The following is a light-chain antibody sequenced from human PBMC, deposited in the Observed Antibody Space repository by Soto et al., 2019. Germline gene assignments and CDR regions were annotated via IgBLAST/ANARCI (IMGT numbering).Light chain of an antibody. CDR1: QGISTY. CDR2: AAS. J-gene: IGKJ1*01. Sequence: DIQMTQSPSSLSASVGDRVTITCRASQGISTYLNWYQRKPGKAPKLLIYAASSLQSGVPSRFSGSESETDFTLTISSLQPEDFANYSCQQSYSTTWTFGQGTKVDIK. CDR3: QQSYSTTWT. V-gene: IGKV1-39*01.